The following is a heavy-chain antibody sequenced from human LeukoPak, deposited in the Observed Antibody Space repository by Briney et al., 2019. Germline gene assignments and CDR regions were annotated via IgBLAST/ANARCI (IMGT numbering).Heavy chain of an antibody. V-gene: IGHV3-48*03. CDR1: GFTLSTYE. D-gene: IGHD1-14*01. J-gene: IGHJ6*02. CDR3: ATLSDRNFYYSYGLDV. Sequence: GSLLLSCAASGFTLSTYEMNWVRPAPGKGLEWVAYIGRYGVTTYYADSVKGRFTISGDNAKNSLNLQMNSLRAEDTAVYYCATLSDRNFYYSYGLDVWGQGTTVTVS. CDR2: IGRYGVTT.